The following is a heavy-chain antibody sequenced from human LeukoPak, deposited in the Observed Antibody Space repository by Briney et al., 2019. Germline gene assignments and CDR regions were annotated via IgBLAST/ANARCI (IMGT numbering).Heavy chain of an antibody. Sequence: GGSLRLSCAVSGFTFSTYYMSWVRQAPGKGLEWVANIKRDGSETWYADSVKGRFTISRDNAKSSLYLQMNSLRADDTAVYYCARDLNSRNSYELGYWGQGTLVTVSS. CDR3: ARDLNSRNSYELGY. D-gene: IGHD7-27*01. J-gene: IGHJ4*02. CDR2: IKRDGSET. V-gene: IGHV3-7*01. CDR1: GFTFSTYY.